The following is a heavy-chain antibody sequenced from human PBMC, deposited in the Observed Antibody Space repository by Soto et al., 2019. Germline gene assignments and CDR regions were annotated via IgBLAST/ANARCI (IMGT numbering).Heavy chain of an antibody. D-gene: IGHD6-19*01. J-gene: IGHJ4*02. V-gene: IGHV3-30-3*01. CDR1: GFTFSSYA. Sequence: GGSLRLSCAASGFTFSSYAMHWVRQAPGKGLEWVAVISYDGSNKYYADSVKGRFTISRDNSKNTLYLQMNSLRAEDTAVYYCARDPGIAVAGSYWGQGTLVTV. CDR3: ARDPGIAVAGSY. CDR2: ISYDGSNK.